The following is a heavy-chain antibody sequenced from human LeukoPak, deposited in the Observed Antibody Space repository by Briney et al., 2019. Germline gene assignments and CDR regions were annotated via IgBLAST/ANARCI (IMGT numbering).Heavy chain of an antibody. CDR3: ARDRRYYGSGRGIDY. CDR2: INWNGGST. CDR1: GFTFDNYG. V-gene: IGHV3-20*04. Sequence: GGSLRLSCAASGFTFDNYGMTWVRQVPGRGLEWVSGINWNGGSTGYADSVRGRFTISRDNDKNSLFLQMNSLRAEDTAVYYCARDRRYYGSGRGIDYWGQGTLVTVSS. D-gene: IGHD3-10*01. J-gene: IGHJ4*02.